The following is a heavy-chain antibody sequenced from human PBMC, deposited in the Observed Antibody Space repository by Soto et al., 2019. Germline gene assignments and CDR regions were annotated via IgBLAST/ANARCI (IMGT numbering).Heavy chain of an antibody. CDR2: INWKSDI. D-gene: IGHD3-16*01. CDR3: AISQDRGGRTTFIY. J-gene: IGHJ4*02. CDR1: GFTFDDNA. Sequence: PVGSLRLSCAVSGFTFDDNAMHWVRQAPEKGLEWVSGINWKSDIGYADSVKGRFTIFSDNAENSLYLQMNSLGAEDTALYYCAISQDRGGRTTFIYWGQGTQVTVSS. V-gene: IGHV3-9*01.